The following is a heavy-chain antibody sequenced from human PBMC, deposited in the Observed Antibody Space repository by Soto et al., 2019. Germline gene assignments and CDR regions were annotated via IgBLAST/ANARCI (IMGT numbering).Heavy chain of an antibody. CDR3: AKDSVEYSTSPTFDH. V-gene: IGHV3-30*18. Sequence: QPGGSLRLSCTASGFTFSDYAIHWVRQAPGKGLVWVAVISYDGSQQYYADSVKGRFTISRDNSKNTLYLQLNSLRHEDTAVYSCAKDSVEYSTSPTFDHWGQGALVTVSS. CDR2: ISYDGSQQ. CDR1: GFTFSDYA. J-gene: IGHJ4*02. D-gene: IGHD5-18*01.